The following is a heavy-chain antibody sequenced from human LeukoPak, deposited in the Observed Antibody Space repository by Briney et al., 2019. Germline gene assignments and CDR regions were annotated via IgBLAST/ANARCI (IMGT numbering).Heavy chain of an antibody. J-gene: IGHJ4*02. D-gene: IGHD2-21*01. CDR2: ISSGGWST. CDR3: ARVSQFPGISSDY. V-gene: IGHV3-74*01. CDR1: GFIFSSHW. Sequence: PGGSLRLSCAASGFIFSSHWMHWVRQAPGKGLVWVSRISSGGWSTNYADSVKGRFTASRDNAENTLYLQMNSLRAEDTAVYYCARVSQFPGISSDYWGQGSLVTVSS.